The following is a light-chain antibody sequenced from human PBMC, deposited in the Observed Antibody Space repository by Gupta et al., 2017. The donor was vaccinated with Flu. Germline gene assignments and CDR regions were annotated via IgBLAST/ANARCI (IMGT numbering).Light chain of an antibody. CDR1: SSNIGSNT. J-gene: IGLJ1*01. Sequence: QSVLAQPPSASGTPGQRVTISCSGSSSNIGSNTVNCYLPVPGTAPNLLIYANSERPSGGPARFSGSNSGTSASLAISGLQAEDEADYYCEAWEDSRTGHYVFGSGTTVTVL. V-gene: IGLV1-44*01. CDR3: EAWEDSRTGHYV. CDR2: ANS.